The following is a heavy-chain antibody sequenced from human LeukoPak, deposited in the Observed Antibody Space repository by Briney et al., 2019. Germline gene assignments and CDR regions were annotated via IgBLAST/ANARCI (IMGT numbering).Heavy chain of an antibody. CDR3: AREWGEDKAMITAF. CDR2: INPNYCYT. Sequence: ASVKVSFKSSVYTFTGYYIHWVRQAPGQGLDWLALINPNYCYTYYAQKFQGRVTMTRDTSIRTAYMEMSRLRSDDTAIYYCAREWGEDKAMITAFWGQGTLVTASS. D-gene: IGHD5-18*01. V-gene: IGHV1-2*02. CDR1: VYTFTGYY. J-gene: IGHJ4*02.